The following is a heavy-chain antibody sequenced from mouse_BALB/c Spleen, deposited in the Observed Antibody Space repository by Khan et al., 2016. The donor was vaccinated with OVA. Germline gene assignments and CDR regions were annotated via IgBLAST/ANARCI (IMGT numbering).Heavy chain of an antibody. V-gene: IGHV2-3*01. CDR2: IWGDGNT. Sequence: VELVESGPGLVVPSQSLSITCTVSGFSLTSYGVSWVRQPPGKGLEWLGVIWGDGNTNFHSALRSRLSISKDNSKSQVFLKLNSLQTDDTATYYCAKDRGYYAVDYWGQGTSVTVSS. CDR3: AKDRGYYAVDY. CDR1: GFSLTSYG. J-gene: IGHJ4*01.